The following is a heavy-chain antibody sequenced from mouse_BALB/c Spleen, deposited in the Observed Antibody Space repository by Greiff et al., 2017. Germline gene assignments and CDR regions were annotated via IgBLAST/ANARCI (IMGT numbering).Heavy chain of an antibody. CDR2: ISYSGST. CDR3: ATRDYYGYGGFAY. J-gene: IGHJ3*01. V-gene: IGHV3-8*02. Sequence: VQLKQSGPSLVKPSRTLSLTCSVTGDSITSGYWNWIRKFPGNKLEYMGYISYSGSTYYNPSLKSRISITRDTSKNQYYLQLNSVTTEDTATYYCATRDYYGYGGFAYWGQGTLVTVSA. D-gene: IGHD1-2*01. CDR1: GDSITSGY.